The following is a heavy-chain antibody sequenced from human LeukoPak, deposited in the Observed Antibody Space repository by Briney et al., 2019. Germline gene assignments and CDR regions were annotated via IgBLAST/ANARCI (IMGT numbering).Heavy chain of an antibody. CDR3: ARGSGEDYYGMDV. D-gene: IGHD4-17*01. CDR2: TYYRSKWYN. CDR1: GDSVSSNSAA. J-gene: IGHJ6*02. Sequence: SQTLSLTCAISGDSVSSNSAAWNWIRQSPSRGLEWLGRTYYRSKWYNDYAVSVKSRITINPDTSKNQFSLKLTSVTAADTAVYYCARGSGEDYYGMDVWGQGTTVTVSS. V-gene: IGHV6-1*01.